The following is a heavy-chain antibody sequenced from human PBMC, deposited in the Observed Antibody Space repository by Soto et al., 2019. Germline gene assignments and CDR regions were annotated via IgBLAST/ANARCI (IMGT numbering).Heavy chain of an antibody. CDR3: ARDYDFWSGYYRHGMDV. D-gene: IGHD3-3*01. J-gene: IGHJ6*02. CDR1: GFTFSSYW. CDR2: IKQDGSEK. V-gene: IGHV3-7*01. Sequence: QPGGSLRLSCAASGFTFSSYWMSWVRQAPGKGLEWVANIKQDGSEKYYVDSVKGRFTISRDNAKNSLYLQMNSLRAEDTAVYYCARDYDFWSGYYRHGMDVWGQGTTVTV.